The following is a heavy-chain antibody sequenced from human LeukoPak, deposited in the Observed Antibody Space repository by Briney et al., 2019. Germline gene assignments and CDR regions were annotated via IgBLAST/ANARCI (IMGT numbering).Heavy chain of an antibody. V-gene: IGHV4-4*07. CDR1: GGSINSYY. J-gene: IGHJ4*02. Sequence: SETLSLTRTVSGGSINSYYWSWIRQPAGKGLEWIGRIYSSGSTNYNPSLKSRVSMSVDTSKNQFSLKLASVTAADTAVYYCARGGKATVVTMWGQGILVTVSS. CDR3: ARGGKATVVTM. D-gene: IGHD4-23*01. CDR2: IYSSGST.